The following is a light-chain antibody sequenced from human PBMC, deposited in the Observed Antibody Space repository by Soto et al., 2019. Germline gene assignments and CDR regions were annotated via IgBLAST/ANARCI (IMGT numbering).Light chain of an antibody. CDR2: WAS. J-gene: IGKJ1*01. CDR1: QSVLYSSNNKNY. CDR3: QQYYSTPLA. V-gene: IGKV4-1*01. Sequence: DIVMTQSTDSLDVSLGERATIKCKSSQSVLYSSNNKNYLAWYQQKPRQPPKLLIYWASTRESGVPDRFSGSGSGTDFTLTISSLQAEDVAVYYCQQYYSTPLAFGQGTKVEIK.